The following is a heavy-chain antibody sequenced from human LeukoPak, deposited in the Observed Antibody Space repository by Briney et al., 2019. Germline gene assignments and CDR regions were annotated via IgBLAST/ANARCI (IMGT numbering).Heavy chain of an antibody. CDR1: GGSISSGSYY. Sequence: SQTLSLTCTVSGGSISSGSYYWSWIRQPAGKGLEWIGRIYTSGSTNYNPSLKSRVTISVGTSKNQFSLKLSSVTAADTAVYYCAARSGSYWDYYYGMDVWGQGTTVTVSS. D-gene: IGHD3-10*01. V-gene: IGHV4-61*02. CDR3: AARSGSYWDYYYGMDV. CDR2: IYTSGST. J-gene: IGHJ6*02.